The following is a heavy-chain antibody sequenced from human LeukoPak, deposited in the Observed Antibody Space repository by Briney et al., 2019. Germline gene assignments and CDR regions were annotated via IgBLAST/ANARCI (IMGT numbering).Heavy chain of an antibody. CDR1: GGSFSGYY. J-gene: IGHJ4*02. Sequence: PSETLSLTCAVYGGSFSGYYWSWIRQPPGKGLEWIGEINHSGSTNYNPSLKSRVTISVDTSKNQFSLKLSSVTAADTAVYYCARLRGTLVPASSFDCWGQGTLVTVSS. V-gene: IGHV4-34*01. CDR2: INHSGST. CDR3: ARLRGTLVPASSFDC. D-gene: IGHD2-2*01.